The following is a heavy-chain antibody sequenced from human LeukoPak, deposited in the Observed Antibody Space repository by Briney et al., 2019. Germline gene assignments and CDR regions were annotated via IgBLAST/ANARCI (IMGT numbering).Heavy chain of an antibody. CDR2: ISSSSSYI. J-gene: IGHJ4*02. Sequence: GGSLRLSCAASGFTFSSYSMNWVRQAPGKGLEWVSSISSSSSYIYYAHSVQGRFTISRDNAKNSLYLQMNSLRAEDTAVYYCARAQQLVQDYWGQGTLVTVFS. CDR3: ARAQQLVQDY. CDR1: GFTFSSYS. V-gene: IGHV3-21*01. D-gene: IGHD6-6*01.